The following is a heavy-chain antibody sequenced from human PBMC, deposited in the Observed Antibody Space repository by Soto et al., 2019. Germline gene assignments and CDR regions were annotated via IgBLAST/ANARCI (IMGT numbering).Heavy chain of an antibody. CDR1: GYTFTSYA. V-gene: IGHV1-3*01. J-gene: IGHJ3*02. CDR3: ARDIAFDI. CDR2: INAGNGNR. Sequence: QVQLVQSGAEVKKPGASVKVSCKASGYTFTSYAMHWVRQAPGQRLEWMGWINAGNGNRKYSQKFQGRVTITRDTSASTAYMELSSLRSDDTAIYYCARDIAFDIWGQGTMVTVSS.